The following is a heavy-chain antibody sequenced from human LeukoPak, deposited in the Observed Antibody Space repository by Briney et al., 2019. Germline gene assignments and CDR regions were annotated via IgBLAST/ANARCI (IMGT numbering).Heavy chain of an antibody. CDR2: IIPIFGTA. CDR3: ARGRCSSTSCYTKGGNWFDP. D-gene: IGHD2-2*02. J-gene: IGHJ5*02. V-gene: IGHV1-69*05. Sequence: AASVKVSCKASGGTFSSYAISWVRQAPRQGLEWMGGIIPIFGTANYAQKFQGRVTITTDESTSTAYMELSSLTSEDTAVYYCARGRCSSTSCYTKGGNWFDPWGQGTLVTVSS. CDR1: GGTFSSYA.